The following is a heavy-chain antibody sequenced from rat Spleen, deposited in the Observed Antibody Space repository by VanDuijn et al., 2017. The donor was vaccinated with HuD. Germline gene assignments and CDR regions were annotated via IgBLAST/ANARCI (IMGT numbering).Heavy chain of an antibody. D-gene: IGHD1-1*01. CDR1: GFTFSDFD. Sequence: EVQLVESGGGLVQPGRSMKLSCAASGFTFSDFDMAWVRQAPTKGLEWVASITNTGSNTYYPDSVKGRFTISRDNAKTTLYLQMNSLRSEDAATYYCTRDRHYYSGDGIFAYWGQGTLVTVSS. J-gene: IGHJ3*01. CDR3: TRDRHYYSGDGIFAY. V-gene: IGHV5-25*01. CDR2: ITNTGSNT.